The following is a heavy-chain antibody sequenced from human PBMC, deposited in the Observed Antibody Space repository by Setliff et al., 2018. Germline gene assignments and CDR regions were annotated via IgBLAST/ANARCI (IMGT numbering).Heavy chain of an antibody. V-gene: IGHV1-69*05. CDR2: IIPIFGTA. J-gene: IGHJ5*02. Sequence: ASVKVSCKASGYTFSSYAMNWIRQAPGQGLEWMGGIIPIFGTANYAQKFQGRVTITTDDSTGTAYMELSSLRSEDTAVYYCVRDLRGPYYYDIGGWFDPWGQGTLVTVSS. CDR1: GYTFSSYA. CDR3: VRDLRGPYYYDIGGWFDP. D-gene: IGHD3-22*01.